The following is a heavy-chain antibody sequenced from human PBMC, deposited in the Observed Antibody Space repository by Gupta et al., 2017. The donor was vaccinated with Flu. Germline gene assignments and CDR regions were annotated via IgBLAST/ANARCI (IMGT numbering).Heavy chain of an antibody. J-gene: IGHJ6*02. Sequence: EVQLLESGGGLAQPGGSLRLSCAASGFTFSSHAMSWVRQAPGKGLEWISVITGSGGRTYTADAGKGRFTISRDNSKNTLYLQMNRLNVDDSALYYCAKATSHRYFYYGLDAWGQGTTVTVSS. V-gene: IGHV3-23*01. CDR2: ITGSGGRT. CDR1: GFTFSSHA. CDR3: AKATSHRYFYYGLDA.